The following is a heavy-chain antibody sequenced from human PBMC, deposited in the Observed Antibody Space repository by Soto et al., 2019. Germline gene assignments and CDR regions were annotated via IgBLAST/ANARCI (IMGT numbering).Heavy chain of an antibody. CDR3: ARQGSIANRRNWLDP. J-gene: IGHJ5*02. CDR1: GFTFSDYY. CDR2: ISSSGSTI. Sequence: PGGSLRLSCAASGFTFSDYYMSWIRQAPGKGLEWVSYISSSGSTIYYADSVKGRFTISRDNAKNSLYLQMNSLRAEDTAIYYCARQGSIANRRNWLDPWGQGTPVTVSS. V-gene: IGHV3-11*01. D-gene: IGHD6-6*01.